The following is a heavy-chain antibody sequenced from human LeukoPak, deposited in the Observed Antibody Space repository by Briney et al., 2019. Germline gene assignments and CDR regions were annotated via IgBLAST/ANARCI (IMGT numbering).Heavy chain of an antibody. J-gene: IGHJ4*02. D-gene: IGHD3-22*01. V-gene: IGHV4-61*01. Sequence: SETLSLTCTVSGDSVSGISFYWSWIRQPPGKGLQYIGYIQYSGSTNYNPSLKSRVTVSVDTSKNQFSLKLSSVTAADTAVYYCARYYDSSGYWSTPHFDYWGQGTLVTVSS. CDR1: GDSVSGISFY. CDR3: ARYYDSSGYWSTPHFDY. CDR2: IQYSGST.